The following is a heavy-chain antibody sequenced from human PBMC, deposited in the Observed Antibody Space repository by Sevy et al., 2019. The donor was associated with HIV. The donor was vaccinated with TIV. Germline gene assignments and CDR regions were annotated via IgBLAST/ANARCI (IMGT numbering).Heavy chain of an antibody. CDR3: AKDQRWLQPYSYYGMDV. J-gene: IGHJ6*02. V-gene: IGHV3-30*18. Sequence: GGSLRLSCAASGFTFSDYGMHWVRQAPGKGLEWVVVISYDGSNKYYADSVKGRFTISRDNSKNTLYLQMNSLRAEDTAVYYCAKDQRWLQPYSYYGMDVWGQGTTVTVSS. CDR1: GFTFSDYG. D-gene: IGHD5-12*01. CDR2: ISYDGSNK.